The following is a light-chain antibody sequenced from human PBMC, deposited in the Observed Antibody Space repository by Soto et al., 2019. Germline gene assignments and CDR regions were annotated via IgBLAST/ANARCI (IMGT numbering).Light chain of an antibody. CDR1: SSNIGRNT. CDR2: SNN. CDR3: AVWDDSLSGWV. Sequence: QSVLTQPPSASGTPGQRVTISCSGSSSNIGRNTVDWYLQLPGTTPKLLIYSNNLRPSGVPDRFSCSKSGTSASLAISGLQCEDEADYYCAVWDDSLSGWVFGGGTKLTVL. J-gene: IGLJ3*02. V-gene: IGLV1-44*01.